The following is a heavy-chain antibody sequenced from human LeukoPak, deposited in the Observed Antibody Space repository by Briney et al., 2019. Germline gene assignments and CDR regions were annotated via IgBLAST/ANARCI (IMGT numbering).Heavy chain of an antibody. CDR2: INAGNGNT. CDR1: GYTFTSYY. V-gene: IGHV1-3*03. J-gene: IGHJ4*02. Sequence: PGASVKVSCKASGYTFTSYYMHWVRQAPGQGLEWMGWINAGNGNTKYSQEFQDRVTITRDTSASTAYMELSSLRSEDMAVYYCARDRGWSQTYGSGSYGLDYWGQGTLVTVSS. D-gene: IGHD3-10*01. CDR3: ARDRGWSQTYGSGSYGLDY.